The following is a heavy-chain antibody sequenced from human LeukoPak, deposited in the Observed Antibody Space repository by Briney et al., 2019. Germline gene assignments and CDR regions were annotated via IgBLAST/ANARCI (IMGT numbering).Heavy chain of an antibody. CDR1: GGSISSSSYY. Sequence: PSETLSLTCTVSGGSISSSSYYWGWIRQPPGKGLEWIGSIYYGGSTYYNPSLKSRVTISVDTSKNQFSLKLSSVTAADTAVYYCARQGRTTDAFDIWGQGTMVTVSS. CDR2: IYYGGST. J-gene: IGHJ3*02. CDR3: ARQGRTTDAFDI. D-gene: IGHD1-1*01. V-gene: IGHV4-39*01.